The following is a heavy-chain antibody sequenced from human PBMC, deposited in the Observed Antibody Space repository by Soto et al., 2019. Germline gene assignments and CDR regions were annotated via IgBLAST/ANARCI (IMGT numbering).Heavy chain of an antibody. V-gene: IGHV4-39*01. CDR2: IDFRGST. D-gene: IGHD1-26*01. CDR1: GGSISSSSYY. J-gene: IGHJ5*02. Sequence: QLQLQESGPGLVKPSETLSLTCTVSGGSISSSSYYWAWIRQPPGQGLEWIGNIDFRGSTYYNPSHMSRVPIAGATYKHQCSLQLSAVTAADSAVYYCARRGEVGKGWFNTCGQGTLVTVSS. CDR3: ARRGEVGKGWFNT.